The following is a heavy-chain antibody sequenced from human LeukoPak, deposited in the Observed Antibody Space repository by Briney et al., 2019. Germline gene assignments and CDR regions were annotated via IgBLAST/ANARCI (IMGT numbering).Heavy chain of an antibody. CDR3: ATAVAGSLYYFDY. V-gene: IGHV1-46*01. CDR1: GYTFTSYY. Sequence: ASVKVSCKASGYTFTSYYMHWVRQAPGQGLEWMGIINPSGGSTSYAQKFQGRVTMTEDTSTDTAYVELSSLRSEDTAVYYCATAVAGSLYYFDYWGQGTLVTVSS. J-gene: IGHJ4*02. CDR2: INPSGGST. D-gene: IGHD6-19*01.